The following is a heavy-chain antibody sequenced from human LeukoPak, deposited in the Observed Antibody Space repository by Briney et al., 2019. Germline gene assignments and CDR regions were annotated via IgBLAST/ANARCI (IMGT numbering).Heavy chain of an antibody. CDR2: IYYTGST. CDR3: ARAMYWRGYRSGMDV. J-gene: IGHJ6*02. CDR1: GGSISSLY. Sequence: PSETLSLTCSVSGGSISSLYWSWIRQPPGKGLEWIGYIYYTGSTNYNPSLKSRVTMFVDMSKNQFSLRLSSVTAADTAVYYCARAMYWRGYRSGMDVWGQGTTVTVSS. D-gene: IGHD3-16*02. V-gene: IGHV4-59*12.